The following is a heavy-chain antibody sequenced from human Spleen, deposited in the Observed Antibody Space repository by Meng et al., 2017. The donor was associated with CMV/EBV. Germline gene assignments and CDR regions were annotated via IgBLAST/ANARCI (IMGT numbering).Heavy chain of an antibody. CDR2: FSNSGGST. CDR1: FTFSSYG. Sequence: FTFSSYGMSWVRQAPGKGLEWVSAFSNSGGSTYYADSVKGRFTISRDNSKNTLYLQMNSLGAEDTAVYYCAKGYCSSTSCRRNWFDPWGQGTLVTVSS. CDR3: AKGYCSSTSCRRNWFDP. D-gene: IGHD2-2*01. J-gene: IGHJ5*02. V-gene: IGHV3-23*01.